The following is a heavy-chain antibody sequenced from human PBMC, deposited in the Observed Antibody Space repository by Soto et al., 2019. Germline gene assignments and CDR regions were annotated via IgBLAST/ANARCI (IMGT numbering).Heavy chain of an antibody. D-gene: IGHD7-27*01. J-gene: IGHJ3*02. CDR1: GGTFN. CDR2: IIPVIDTA. CDR3: ARGSGADAFDI. Sequence: QVQLVQSGAEVKKPGSSVKVSCNVSGGTFNIRWVRQAPGQGLEWMGGIIPVIDTANYARKFQGRVVISADRATNIVYMEMMSLTLEDTAVYYCARGSGADAFDIWGQGTMVTVSS. V-gene: IGHV1-69*06.